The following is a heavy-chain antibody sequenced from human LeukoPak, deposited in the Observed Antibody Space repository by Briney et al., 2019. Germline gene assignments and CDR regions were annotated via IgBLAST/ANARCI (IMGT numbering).Heavy chain of an antibody. Sequence: GGSLRLSCAASGFTFSSYEMNWVRQAPGKGLEWVSYISSSGSTIYYADSVKGRFTISRDNAKNSLYLQMNSLRAEDTAVYYCARDVGYGGKLPDYWGQGTLVTVSS. J-gene: IGHJ4*02. V-gene: IGHV3-48*03. CDR2: ISSSGSTI. D-gene: IGHD4-23*01. CDR3: ARDVGYGGKLPDY. CDR1: GFTFSSYE.